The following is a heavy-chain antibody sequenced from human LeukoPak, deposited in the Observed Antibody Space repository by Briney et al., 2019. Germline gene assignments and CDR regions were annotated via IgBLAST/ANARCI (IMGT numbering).Heavy chain of an antibody. V-gene: IGHV3-23*01. Sequence: GGSLRLSCAASGFTFSSYAMSWVRQAPGKGLEWVSAIIGSGGSTYYADSVKGRFTISRDNSKNTLYLQMNSLRAEDTAVYYCAKDPGLDDDPFFDYWGQGTLVTVSS. D-gene: IGHD3/OR15-3a*01. CDR3: AKDPGLDDDPFFDY. J-gene: IGHJ4*02. CDR1: GFTFSSYA. CDR2: IIGSGGST.